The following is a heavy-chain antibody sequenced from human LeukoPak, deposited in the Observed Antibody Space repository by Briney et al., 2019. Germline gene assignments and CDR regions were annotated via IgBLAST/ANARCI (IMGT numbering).Heavy chain of an antibody. CDR3: ARQPTSGYDSYGHTDY. D-gene: IGHD3-22*01. Sequence: SETLSLTCTVSGGSITSYYWSWIRQPAGKGLEWIGRIYTSGNTNFNPSLRSRVSMSIDTSKNQFSLDLSSVTAADTAVYYCARQPTSGYDSYGHTDYWGQGTLVTVSS. CDR1: GGSITSYY. J-gene: IGHJ4*02. CDR2: IYTSGNT. V-gene: IGHV4-4*07.